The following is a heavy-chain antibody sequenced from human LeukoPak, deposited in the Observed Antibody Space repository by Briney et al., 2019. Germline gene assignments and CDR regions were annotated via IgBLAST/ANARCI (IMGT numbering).Heavy chain of an antibody. V-gene: IGHV3-23*01. Sequence: PAGSLRLSCAASGFTFSSYAMSWVRQAPGKGLEGVSAISGSGGSTYYADSVKGRFTISRDNSKNTLYLQMNSLRAEDTAVYYCAKDFSGEGDGYYFDYWGQGTLVTVSS. D-gene: IGHD3-10*01. CDR3: AKDFSGEGDGYYFDY. J-gene: IGHJ4*02. CDR1: GFTFSSYA. CDR2: ISGSGGST.